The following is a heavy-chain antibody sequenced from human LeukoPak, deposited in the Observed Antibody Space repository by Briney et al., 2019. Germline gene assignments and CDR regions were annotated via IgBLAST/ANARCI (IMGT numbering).Heavy chain of an antibody. Sequence: SQTLSLTCTVSGGSISSGNYYWSWIRQPAGKGLKWIGRIYTSGSTNYNPSLKSRVTISLDTSKNQFSLKLTSVTAADTAVYYCARELDDYSNYDRWFDPWGQGTLVTVSS. J-gene: IGHJ5*02. D-gene: IGHD4-11*01. CDR1: GGSISSGNYY. V-gene: IGHV4-61*02. CDR2: IYTSGST. CDR3: ARELDDYSNYDRWFDP.